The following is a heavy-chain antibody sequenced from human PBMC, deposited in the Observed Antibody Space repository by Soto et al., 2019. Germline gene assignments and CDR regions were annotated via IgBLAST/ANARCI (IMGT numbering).Heavy chain of an antibody. CDR1: GYTFTSYY. V-gene: IGHV1-46*01. D-gene: IGHD2-2*01. Sequence: ASVKVSCKASGYTFTSYYMHWVRQAPGQGLEWMGIINPSGGSTSYAQKFQGRVTMTRDTSTSTVYMELSSLRSEDTAVYYCARSGRSSTGGYYYYGMDVWGQGTTVTSP. J-gene: IGHJ6*02. CDR3: ARSGRSSTGGYYYYGMDV. CDR2: INPSGGST.